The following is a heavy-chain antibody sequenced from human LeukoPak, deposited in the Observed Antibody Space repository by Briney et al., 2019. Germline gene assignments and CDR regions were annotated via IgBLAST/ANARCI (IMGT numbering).Heavy chain of an antibody. J-gene: IGHJ5*02. CDR3: AKDRDGSGSLDP. CDR2: ISSDGSDT. D-gene: IGHD3-10*01. V-gene: IGHV3-74*01. Sequence: GGSLRLSCAASGFSFSNYWMHWVRQAPGKGLVWVSRISSDGSDTIYADSVKGRFTISRDNSKNTLYLQMNSLRAEDTAVYYCAKDRDGSGSLDPWGQGTLVTVSS. CDR1: GFSFSNYW.